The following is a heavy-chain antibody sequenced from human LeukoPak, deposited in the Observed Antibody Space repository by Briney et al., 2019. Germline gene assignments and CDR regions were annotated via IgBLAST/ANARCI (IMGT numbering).Heavy chain of an antibody. V-gene: IGHV4-31*03. Sequence: SETLSLTCTVSGGSISSGGYYWSWIRQHPGKGLEWIGYIYYSGSTYYNPSLKSRVTISVDTSKNQFSLKLSSVTAADTAVYYCAISRLDAFDIWGQGTMVTVSS. J-gene: IGHJ3*02. CDR2: IYYSGST. D-gene: IGHD2-2*01. CDR3: AISRLDAFDI. CDR1: GGSISSGGYY.